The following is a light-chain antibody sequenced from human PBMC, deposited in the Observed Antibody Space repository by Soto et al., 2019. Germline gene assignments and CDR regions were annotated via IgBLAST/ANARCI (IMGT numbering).Light chain of an antibody. V-gene: IGLV2-8*01. CDR2: EVN. CDR3: SSYAGSDVFV. Sequence: QSALTQPPSASGSPGQSVTISCTGTSSDVGDYNYVSWYQQHPGKAPKLMIYEVNKRPSGVPDRFSGSKAGNTASLTVFGLQAEDEADYYCSSYAGSDVFVFGTGTKVT. CDR1: SSDVGDYNY. J-gene: IGLJ1*01.